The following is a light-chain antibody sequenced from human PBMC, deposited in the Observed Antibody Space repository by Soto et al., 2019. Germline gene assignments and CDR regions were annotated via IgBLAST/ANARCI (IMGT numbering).Light chain of an antibody. V-gene: IGLV2-14*01. CDR2: DVS. Sequence: QPVLTQPASVSGSPGQSITISCTGTSSDVGGYNYVSWYQQHPGKAPKLMIYDVSNRPSGVSNRFSGSQSGNTASLTISGLQAEDEADYYCSSYTSSSTVFGGGTKLTVL. J-gene: IGLJ3*02. CDR3: SSYTSSSTV. CDR1: SSDVGGYNY.